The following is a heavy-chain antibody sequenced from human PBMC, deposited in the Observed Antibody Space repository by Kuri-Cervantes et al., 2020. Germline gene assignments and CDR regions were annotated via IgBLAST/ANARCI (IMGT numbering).Heavy chain of an antibody. D-gene: IGHD6-19*01. V-gene: IGHV4-61*08. J-gene: IGHJ5*02. Sequence: SETLSLTCTVSGGSISSGDYYWSWIRQPPGKGLEWIGYIYYSGSTTHNPSLKSRVTISVDTSKNQISLKLSSVTAADTAVYYCARDQYSTGWRGWFDPWGQGTQVTVSS. CDR1: GGSISSGDYY. CDR2: IYYSGST. CDR3: ARDQYSTGWRGWFDP.